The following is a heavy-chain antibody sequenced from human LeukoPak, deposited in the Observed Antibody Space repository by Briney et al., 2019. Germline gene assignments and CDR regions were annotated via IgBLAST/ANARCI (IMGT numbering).Heavy chain of an antibody. D-gene: IGHD3-10*01. CDR3: ARRNLRWFGELDY. CDR2: IYYSGST. V-gene: IGHV4-39*01. CDR1: GGSITSYY. J-gene: IGHJ4*02. Sequence: SETLSLTCSVSGGSITSYYWGWIRQPPGKGLEWIGSIYYSGSTYYNPSLKSRVTISVDTSKNQFSLKLTSVSAADTAVYYCARRNLRWFGELDYWGQGTLVTVSS.